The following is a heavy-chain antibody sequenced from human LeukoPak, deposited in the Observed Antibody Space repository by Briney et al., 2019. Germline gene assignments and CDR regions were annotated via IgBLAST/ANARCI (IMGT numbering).Heavy chain of an antibody. D-gene: IGHD3-22*01. J-gene: IGHJ4*02. CDR2: IYSGGNT. Sequence: AGGSLRLSCAASGFTFSDYYMSWIRQAPGKGLEWVSVIYSGGNTYYADSVKGRFTISRDNSKNALYLQMNSLRAEDTAVYYCASPYDSSGKGYFDYWGQGTLVTVSS. CDR1: GFTFSDYY. V-gene: IGHV3-66*01. CDR3: ASPYDSSGKGYFDY.